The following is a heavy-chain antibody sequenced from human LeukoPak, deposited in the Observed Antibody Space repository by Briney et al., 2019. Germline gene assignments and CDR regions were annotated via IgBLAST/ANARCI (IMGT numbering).Heavy chain of an antibody. V-gene: IGHV3-30-3*01. CDR2: ISYDGSNK. CDR1: GFTFSGYA. D-gene: IGHD3-22*01. J-gene: IGHJ2*01. Sequence: TGGSLRLSCAASGFTFSGYAMSWVRQAPGKGLEWVAVISYDGSNKYYADSVKGRFTISRDNSKNTLYLQMNSLRAEDTAVYYCASPSPSYYDSSGYYYSLWYFDLWGRGTLVTVSS. CDR3: ASPSPSYYDSSGYYYSLWYFDL.